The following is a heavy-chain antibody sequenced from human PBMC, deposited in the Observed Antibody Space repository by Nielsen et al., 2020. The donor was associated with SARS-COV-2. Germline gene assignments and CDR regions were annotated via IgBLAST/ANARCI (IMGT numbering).Heavy chain of an antibody. J-gene: IGHJ6*02. V-gene: IGHV1-8*01. CDR1: GYTFTSYD. CDR2: MNPNSGNT. Sequence: ASVKVSCKASGYTFTSYDINWVRQATGQGLEWMGWMNPNSGNTGYAQKFQGRVTMTRNTSISTAYMELSSLRSEDTAVYYCARAYYDFWSGSYGMDVWGQGTTVTVSS. D-gene: IGHD3-3*01. CDR3: ARAYYDFWSGSYGMDV.